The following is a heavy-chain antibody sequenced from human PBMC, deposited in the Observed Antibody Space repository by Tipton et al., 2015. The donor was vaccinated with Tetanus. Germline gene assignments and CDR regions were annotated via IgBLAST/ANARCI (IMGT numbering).Heavy chain of an antibody. CDR2: INPSGGST. J-gene: IGHJ6*02. Sequence: QSGPEVKKPGASVKVSCKASGYTFTSYYMHWVRQAPGQGLEWMGIINPSGGSTSYAQKFQGRVTMTRDTSTSTVYMELSSLRSEDTAVYYCARNHDCSGGSCYSGYYYGMDVWGQGTTVTVSS. CDR1: GYTFTSYY. D-gene: IGHD2-15*01. V-gene: IGHV1-46*03. CDR3: ARNHDCSGGSCYSGYYYGMDV.